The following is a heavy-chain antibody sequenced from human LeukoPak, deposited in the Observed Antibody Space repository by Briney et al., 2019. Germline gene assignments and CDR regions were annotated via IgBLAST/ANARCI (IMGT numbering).Heavy chain of an antibody. Sequence: SETLSLTCTVSGGSISSGDYYWNWIRQHPEKSLEWIGYIFYSGSAYYNPSFQSRVTISVDTSKNQFSLKLSSVTAADTAVYYCARGTTLIRGFDYWGQGTLVTVSS. CDR2: IFYSGSA. D-gene: IGHD3-10*01. CDR3: ARGTTLIRGFDY. J-gene: IGHJ4*02. CDR1: GGSISSGDYY. V-gene: IGHV4-31*03.